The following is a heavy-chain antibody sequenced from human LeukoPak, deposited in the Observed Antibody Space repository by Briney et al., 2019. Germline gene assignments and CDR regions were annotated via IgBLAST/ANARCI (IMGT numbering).Heavy chain of an antibody. CDR2: INHSGST. Sequence: SETLSLTCAVYGGSFSGYYWSWIRQPPGKGLEWIGEINHSGSTNYNPSLKSRVTKSVDTSKNQFSQKLSSVTAADTAVYYCARGGVAVAGQIDYWGQGTLVTVSS. CDR1: GGSFSGYY. V-gene: IGHV4-34*01. J-gene: IGHJ4*02. CDR3: ARGGVAVAGQIDY. D-gene: IGHD2-15*01.